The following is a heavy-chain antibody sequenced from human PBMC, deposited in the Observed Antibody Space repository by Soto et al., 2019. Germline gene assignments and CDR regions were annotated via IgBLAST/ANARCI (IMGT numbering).Heavy chain of an antibody. CDR2: ISYDGSNK. CDR1: GLTFSTYD. J-gene: IGHJ4*02. CDR3: AKGHGYSPSDY. Sequence: LRLSCAASGLTFSTYDMHWVRQAPGKGLEWVAVISYDGSNKYYADSVKGRFTISRDNSKNTLYLQMNSLRTEDTAVFYCAKGHGYSPSDYWGQGTLVTVSS. D-gene: IGHD5-12*01. V-gene: IGHV3-30*18.